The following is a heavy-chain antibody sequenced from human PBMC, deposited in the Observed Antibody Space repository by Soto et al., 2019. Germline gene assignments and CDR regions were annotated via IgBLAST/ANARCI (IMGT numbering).Heavy chain of an antibody. CDR2: ISFDESNK. Sequence: QVQLEESGGGVVQPGRSLRLSCAASGFTFSSYGIHWVRQAPGKGLEWVAIISFDESNKYYEDSVKGRFTISRDNSKNTLYLQMNSLRDEDTAVYYCAKDMGGSYYYYGMDVWGQGTTVTVSS. CDR1: GFTFSSYG. J-gene: IGHJ6*02. V-gene: IGHV3-30*18. CDR3: AKDMGGSYYYYGMDV. D-gene: IGHD3-10*01.